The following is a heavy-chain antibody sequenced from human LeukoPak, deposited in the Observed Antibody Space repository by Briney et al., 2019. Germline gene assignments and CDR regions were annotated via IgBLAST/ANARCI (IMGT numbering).Heavy chain of an antibody. CDR1: GYTLTELS. Sequence: ASVKVSCKVSGYTLTELSMHWVRQAPGKGLEWMGGFDPEDGETIYAQKFQGRVTMTEDTSTDTAYMELSSLRSEDTAVYYCATRRPYYYGSGRGYYFDYWGQGTLVTVSS. CDR3: ATRRPYYYGSGRGYYFDY. CDR2: FDPEDGET. V-gene: IGHV1-24*01. J-gene: IGHJ4*02. D-gene: IGHD3-10*01.